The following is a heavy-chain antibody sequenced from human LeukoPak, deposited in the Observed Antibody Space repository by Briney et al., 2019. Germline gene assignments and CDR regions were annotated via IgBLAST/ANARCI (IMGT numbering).Heavy chain of an antibody. CDR3: AREATFDTMVRGVIIGYYYYMDV. Sequence: ASVKVSCKASGYTFTSYGISWVRQAPGQGLEWMGWISAYNGNTNYAQKLQGRVTMTTDTSTSTAYMELSSLRSDDTAVYYCAREATFDTMVRGVIIGYYYYMDVWGKGTTVTISS. J-gene: IGHJ6*03. CDR2: ISAYNGNT. D-gene: IGHD3-10*01. V-gene: IGHV1-18*01. CDR1: GYTFTSYG.